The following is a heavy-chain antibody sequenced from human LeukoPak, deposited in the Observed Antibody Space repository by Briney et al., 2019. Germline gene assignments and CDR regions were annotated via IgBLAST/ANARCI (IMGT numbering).Heavy chain of an antibody. CDR1: GYSFTNYW. V-gene: IGHV5-51*01. CDR3: ARLPGYCTGGSCYFDY. D-gene: IGHD2-15*01. Sequence: GASLKISCKGSGYSFTNYWIGWVRQMPGKGLEWMGIIYPSDSDTRYSPSFQGQVTFSADKSISTAYLQWSSLKASDTAMYYCARLPGYCTGGSCYFDYWGQGTLVTVSS. CDR2: IYPSDSDT. J-gene: IGHJ4*02.